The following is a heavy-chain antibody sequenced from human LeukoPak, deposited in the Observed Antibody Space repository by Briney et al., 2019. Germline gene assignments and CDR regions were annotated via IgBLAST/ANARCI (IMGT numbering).Heavy chain of an antibody. CDR2: SGSGGST. Sequence: PGGSLRLSCAASGFTFSSYAMSWVRQAPGKGLEWVSASGSGGSTYYADSVKGRFTISRDNSKNTLYLQMNSLRAEDTAVYYCAKDLDYYDSSGYYNGAFDIWGQGTMVTVSS. J-gene: IGHJ3*02. CDR1: GFTFSSYA. D-gene: IGHD3-22*01. CDR3: AKDLDYYDSSGYYNGAFDI. V-gene: IGHV3-23*01.